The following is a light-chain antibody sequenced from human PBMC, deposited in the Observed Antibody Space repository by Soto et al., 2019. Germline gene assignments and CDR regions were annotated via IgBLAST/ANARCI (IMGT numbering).Light chain of an antibody. CDR2: EVN. CDR1: SSDVGGYKY. V-gene: IGLV2-14*01. Sequence: QSALTQRASVSGSPGQSITISCTGTSSDVGGYKYVYWYQQHPGKAPKLIIYEVNNRPSGVSNRFSGSKSGNTASLIISGLQAEDEAYYYCSSYATSGGWVFGGGTKVTVL. CDR3: SSYATSGGWV. J-gene: IGLJ3*02.